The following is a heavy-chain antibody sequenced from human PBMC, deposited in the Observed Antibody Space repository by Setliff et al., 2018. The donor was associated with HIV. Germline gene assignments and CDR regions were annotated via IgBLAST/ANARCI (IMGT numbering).Heavy chain of an antibody. D-gene: IGHD3-22*01. Sequence: GGSLRLSCAASGFTFSNAWMSWVRQAPGKGLEWVGRIKSKTDGGTTDYAAPVKGRFTISRDDSKNTLYLQMNSLKTEDTAVYYCTSRYYYDSFLESGWGQGTLVTVSS. J-gene: IGHJ4*02. CDR2: IKSKTDGGTT. CDR1: GFTFSNAW. CDR3: TSRYYYDSFLESG. V-gene: IGHV3-15*01.